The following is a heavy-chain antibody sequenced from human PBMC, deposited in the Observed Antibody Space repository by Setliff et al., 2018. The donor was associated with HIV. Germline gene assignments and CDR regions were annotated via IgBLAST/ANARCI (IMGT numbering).Heavy chain of an antibody. CDR3: ARASTGYGSIWYRNGLTYYNYMDV. J-gene: IGHJ6*03. CDR2: INHSGST. V-gene: IGHV4-34*01. Sequence: PSETLSLTCAVYGGSFSGYYWTWIRQPPGKGLEWIGEINHSGSTNYNPSLKSRVSMSVDTSKNQFSLRLSSVTAADTAVFYCARASTGYGSIWYRNGLTYYNYMDVWGRGTKVTVSS. D-gene: IGHD3-3*02. CDR1: GGSFSGYY.